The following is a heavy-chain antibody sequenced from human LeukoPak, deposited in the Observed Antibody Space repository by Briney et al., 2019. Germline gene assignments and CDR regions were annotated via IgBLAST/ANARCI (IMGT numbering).Heavy chain of an antibody. CDR2: IYPDDSDT. CDR3: ARRLYSGSSYGDFDY. CDR1: GYSFTTYW. Sequence: GESLKISCKGSGYSFTTYWIGWVRQMPGKGLEWMGIIYPDDSDTRYSPSFQGQVTISADKSISTAYLQWSSLKASDTAMYYCARRLYSGSSYGDFDYWGQGTSLTLSS. V-gene: IGHV5-51*01. J-gene: IGHJ4*02. D-gene: IGHD1-26*01.